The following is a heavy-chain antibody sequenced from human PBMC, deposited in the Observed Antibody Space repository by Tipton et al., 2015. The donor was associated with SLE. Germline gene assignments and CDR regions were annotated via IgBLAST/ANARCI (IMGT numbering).Heavy chain of an antibody. Sequence: SLRLSCAASGFTLSSHAMSWVRQAPGKGLEWVSVIFSEGHISYADSVNGRFTISRDTSMNTLYLQMNSLRGEDTAIYYCGKVGPMGEFDYWGQGTLVTVSS. CDR3: GKVGPMGEFDY. J-gene: IGHJ4*02. CDR1: GFTLSSHA. D-gene: IGHD2-21*01. V-gene: IGHV3-23*03. CDR2: IFSEGHI.